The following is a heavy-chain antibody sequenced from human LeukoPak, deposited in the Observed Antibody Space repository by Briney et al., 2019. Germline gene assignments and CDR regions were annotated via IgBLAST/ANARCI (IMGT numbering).Heavy chain of an antibody. CDR1: GDSVSSNSAA. D-gene: IGHD3-10*01. V-gene: IGHV6-1*01. Sequence: SQTLSLTCAISGDSVSSNSAAWNWIRQSPSRGLEWLGRTYYRSKWYNDYAVSVKSRITINPDTSKNQFSLQLNSVTPEDTAVYYCARDQSYYGSGKPHYYYYYYMDVWGKGTTVTVSS. CDR2: TYYRSKWYN. CDR3: ARDQSYYGSGKPHYYYYYYMDV. J-gene: IGHJ6*03.